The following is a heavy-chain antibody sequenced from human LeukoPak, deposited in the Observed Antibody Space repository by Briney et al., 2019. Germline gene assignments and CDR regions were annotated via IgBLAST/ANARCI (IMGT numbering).Heavy chain of an antibody. Sequence: SETLSLTCTVSGGSISSYYWSWIRQPPGKGLEWIGYIYYSGSPNYNPSLKSRVTISVDTSKNQFSLKLSSVTAADTAVYYCARDPRLYSSSWYESIVWFDPWGQGTLVTVSS. CDR3: ARDPRLYSSSWYESIVWFDP. V-gene: IGHV4-59*01. CDR1: GGSISSYY. J-gene: IGHJ5*02. CDR2: IYYSGSP. D-gene: IGHD6-13*01.